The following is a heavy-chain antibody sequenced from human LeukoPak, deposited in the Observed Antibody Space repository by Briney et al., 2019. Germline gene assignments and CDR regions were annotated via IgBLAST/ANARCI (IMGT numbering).Heavy chain of an antibody. CDR3: ARVIAAAGTAYFDY. V-gene: IGHV4-59*01. D-gene: IGHD6-13*01. CDR2: IYNSGST. CDR1: GGPISSYY. Sequence: SETLFLTCTVSGGPISSYYWSWIRQPPGKGLEWVGYIYNSGSTNYHPSLKSRVTRSVDTSKNQFSLKLSSVTAADTAVYYCARVIAAAGTAYFDYWGQGTLVTVSS. J-gene: IGHJ4*02.